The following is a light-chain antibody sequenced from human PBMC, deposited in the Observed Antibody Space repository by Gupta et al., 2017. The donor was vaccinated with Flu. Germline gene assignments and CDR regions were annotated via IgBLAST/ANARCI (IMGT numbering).Light chain of an antibody. CDR1: QTILYRSNKKNY. CDR3: QQEDYTPIT. V-gene: IGKV4-1*01. Sequence: DIVMTQSPDSLAVSLGERATINCKPSQTILYRSNKKNYISWYQQKPRQPPRLLIYWASTRESGVPDRFSGSGSGTXFTLTIXRLQAEDVGVYYCQQEDYTPITFGXGTKVEIK. CDR2: WAS. J-gene: IGKJ4*01.